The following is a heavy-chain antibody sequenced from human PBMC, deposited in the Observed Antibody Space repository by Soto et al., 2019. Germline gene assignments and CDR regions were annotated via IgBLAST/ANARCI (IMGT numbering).Heavy chain of an antibody. J-gene: IGHJ5*02. Sequence: QVQLVQSGAEVKKPGSSVKVSCKASGGTFSSYTISWVRQAPGQGLEWMGRIIPILGIANYAKKFQGRVTITADKSTSTDYMELSSLRSEDTAVYYVVIGFAAAGTRLRNWFDRWGQGTLVTVSS. V-gene: IGHV1-69*02. D-gene: IGHD6-13*01. CDR3: VIGFAAAGTRLRNWFDR. CDR1: GGTFSSYT. CDR2: IIPILGIA.